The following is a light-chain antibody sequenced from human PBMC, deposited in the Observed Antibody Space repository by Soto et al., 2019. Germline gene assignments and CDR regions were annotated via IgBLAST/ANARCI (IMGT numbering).Light chain of an antibody. CDR1: QNVSSY. CDR3: QQRSNWPIT. Sequence: EIVLTQSPATLSLSPGERATLSCRASQNVSSYLAWYQQKPGQAPRLLINDAYNRATGIPARFSGSGSGTDFTLTISSLEPEDFAAYYCQQRSNWPITFGQGTRLEIK. V-gene: IGKV3-11*01. J-gene: IGKJ5*01. CDR2: DAY.